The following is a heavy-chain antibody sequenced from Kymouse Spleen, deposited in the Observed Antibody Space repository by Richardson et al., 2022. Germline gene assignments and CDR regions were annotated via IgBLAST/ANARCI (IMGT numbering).Heavy chain of an antibody. CDR1: GGSISSSSYY. V-gene: IGHV4-39*01. CDR2: IYYSGST. Sequence: QLQLQESGPGLVKPSETLSLTCTVSGGSISSSSYYWGWIRQPPGKGLEWIGSIYYSGSTYYNPSLKSRVTISVDTSKNQFSLKLSSVTAADTAVYYCARHAPDELSFYYYYGMDVWGQGTTVTVSS. CDR3: ARHAPDELSFYYYYGMDV. D-gene: IGHD1-14*01,IGHD1-26*01,IGHD2-15*01. J-gene: IGHJ6*02.